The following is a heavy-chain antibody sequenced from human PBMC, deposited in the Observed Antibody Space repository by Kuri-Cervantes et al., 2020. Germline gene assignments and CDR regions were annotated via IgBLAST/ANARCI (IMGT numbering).Heavy chain of an antibody. D-gene: IGHD3-9*01. V-gene: IGHV4-31*03. CDR1: GGSISSGGYY. J-gene: IGHJ6*02. CDR2: IYYSGST. CDR3: ARDEGVLRYFDWNPHPRGMDV. Sequence: SETLSLTCTVSGGSISSGGYYWSWIRQHPGKGLEWIGYIYYSGSTYYNPSLKSRVTISVDTSKNQFSLKLSSVTAADTAVYYCARDEGVLRYFDWNPHPRGMDVWGQGTTVTVSS.